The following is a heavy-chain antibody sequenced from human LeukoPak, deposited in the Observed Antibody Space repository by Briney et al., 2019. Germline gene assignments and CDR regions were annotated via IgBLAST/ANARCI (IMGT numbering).Heavy chain of an antibody. Sequence: SETLSLTCTVSGGSISSSSHYWGWIRQPPGKGLEWIGVSTYYNPSLKNRVTISRDTSKNQFSLKLSSVTAADTAVYYCAGARTGIAAAGSLGHDAFDIWGQGTMVTVSS. J-gene: IGHJ3*02. CDR1: GGSISSSSHY. D-gene: IGHD6-13*01. V-gene: IGHV4-39*01. CDR2: VST. CDR3: AGARTGIAAAGSLGHDAFDI.